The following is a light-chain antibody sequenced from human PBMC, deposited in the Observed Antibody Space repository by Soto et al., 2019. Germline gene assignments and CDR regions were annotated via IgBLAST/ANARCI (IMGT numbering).Light chain of an antibody. Sequence: EIVLTQSPGTLSLSPGEGATLSCRASQSVSSSYLAWYQQKPGQAPRLLIYGASSRATGIPDRFSGSGSGRDFTLTISRLEPEDFAVYYCQQYGSSPPTFGPWTKVDIK. CDR1: QSVSSSY. CDR3: QQYGSSPPT. V-gene: IGKV3-20*01. J-gene: IGKJ3*01. CDR2: GAS.